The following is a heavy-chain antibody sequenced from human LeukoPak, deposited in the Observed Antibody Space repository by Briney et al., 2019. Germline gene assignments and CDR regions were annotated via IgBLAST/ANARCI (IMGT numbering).Heavy chain of an antibody. J-gene: IGHJ3*02. CDR3: ARVSVAAAYFRAFDI. CDR2: INPSGGSP. D-gene: IGHD2-15*01. V-gene: IGHV1-46*01. Sequence: ASVRVSCKAAGYTFTSYYMHWLRQAPGQGLEWMGIINPSGGSPTYAQNFHGRVTMTRDTSTSTVYMDLRSLRSEDTAVYYCARVSVAAAYFRAFDIWGQGTLVTVSS. CDR1: GYTFTSYY.